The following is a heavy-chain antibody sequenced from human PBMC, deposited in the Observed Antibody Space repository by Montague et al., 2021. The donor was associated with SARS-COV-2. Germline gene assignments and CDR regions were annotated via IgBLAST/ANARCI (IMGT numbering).Heavy chain of an antibody. CDR3: ARESSGCFFRRCSRYGMDV. CDR1: GGSISGSNW. Sequence: SETLSLTCAVSGGSISGSNWWSWVLQPPGKGLEWFGEIYHSGSTNYNPSLKSRVTISVDKSKNQFSLQLSSVTAADTAVYYCARESSGCFFRRCSRYGMDVWGQGTPVTVSS. V-gene: IGHV4-4*02. J-gene: IGHJ6*02. CDR2: IYHSGST. D-gene: IGHD6-19*01.